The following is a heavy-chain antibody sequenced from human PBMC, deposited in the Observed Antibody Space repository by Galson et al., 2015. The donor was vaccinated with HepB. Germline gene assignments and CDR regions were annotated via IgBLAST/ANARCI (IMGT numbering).Heavy chain of an antibody. CDR1: GFTFGSYT. J-gene: IGHJ6*02. CDR2: ISYDGSNK. CDR3: ARGRFYRQELPPNGMDV. D-gene: IGHD6-13*01. Sequence: SLRLSCAASGFTFGSYTMHWVRQAPGKGLEWVAVISYDGSNKYYADSVKGRFTISRDNSKNTLFLQMNSLRAEDTAVYYCARGRFYRQELPPNGMDVWGQGTTVTVSS. V-gene: IGHV3-30*04.